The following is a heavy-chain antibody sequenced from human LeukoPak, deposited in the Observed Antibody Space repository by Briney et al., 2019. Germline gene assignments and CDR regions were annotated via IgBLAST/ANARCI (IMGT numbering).Heavy chain of an antibody. CDR2: INDSGGGT. J-gene: IGHJ4*02. CDR1: GFTFSNFA. CDR3: AKSDCTSTSCYTTDF. Sequence: GGSLRLSCTAPGFTFSNFAMTWVRQAPGKGLEWVSVINDSGGGTSYADFGEGRFTIYRDNSKNTLYLQMNSLRAEDTAIYYCAKSDCTSTSCYTTDFWGQGTLVTVSS. D-gene: IGHD2-2*02. V-gene: IGHV3-23*01.